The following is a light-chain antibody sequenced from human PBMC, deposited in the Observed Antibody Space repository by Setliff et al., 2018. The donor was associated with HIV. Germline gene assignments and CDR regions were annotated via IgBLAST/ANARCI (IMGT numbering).Light chain of an antibody. CDR1: SSNIGSNH. CDR3: AAWDDSLSGSDV. Sequence: QSALTQPPSASGTPGQRVTISCSGSSSNIGSNHVYWYQQLPGTTPKLLIYRNNQRPSGVPDRFSGSKSGTSASLAISGLRSEDEADYFCAAWDDSLSGSDVFGAGTKVTVL. J-gene: IGLJ1*01. V-gene: IGLV1-47*01. CDR2: RNN.